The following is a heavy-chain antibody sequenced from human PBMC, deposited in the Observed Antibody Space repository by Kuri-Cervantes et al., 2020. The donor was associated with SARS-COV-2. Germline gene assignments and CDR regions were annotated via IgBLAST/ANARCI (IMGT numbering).Heavy chain of an antibody. CDR1: GFTFSSYA. Sequence: LSLTFAASGFTFSSYAMSWVRQAPGRGLEWVSSITSSSSYIHYADSVKGRFAISRDNAKNSLYLQMNSLRAEDTAVYYCGREIRGIPRRDGMDVWGQGTTVTVSS. J-gene: IGHJ6*02. D-gene: IGHD3-16*01. CDR3: GREIRGIPRRDGMDV. V-gene: IGHV3-21*01. CDR2: ITSSSSYI.